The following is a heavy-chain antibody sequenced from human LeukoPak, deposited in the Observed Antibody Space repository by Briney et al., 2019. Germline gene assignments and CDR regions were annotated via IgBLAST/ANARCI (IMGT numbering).Heavy chain of an antibody. D-gene: IGHD3-10*01. V-gene: IGHV3-48*01. CDR3: ARDSYYSSPVGGDY. CDR2: ISSSSTI. Sequence: PGGSLRLSCAASGFTFSSYSMNWVRQAPGKGLEWVSYISSSSTIYYADSVKGRFTISRDNAKNSLYLQMNSLRAEDTAVYYCARDSYYSSPVGGDYWGQGTLVTVSS. CDR1: GFTFSSYS. J-gene: IGHJ4*02.